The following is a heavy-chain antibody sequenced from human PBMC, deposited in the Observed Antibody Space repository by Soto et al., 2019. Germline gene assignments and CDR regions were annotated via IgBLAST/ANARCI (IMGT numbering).Heavy chain of an antibody. CDR2: ISKDGSRK. CDR3: ANPSGYYFGLGGHDEASDM. V-gene: IGHV3-30*18. Sequence: QVQLVESGGGAVQPGRSLRLSCAASGFMFSGFGMHWVHQAPGKGLQWVAGISKDGSRKYYVDSVKGRFTISRDNSRKTLYLQMNSLRAEDTAVYFCANPSGYYFGLGGHDEASDMWGQGTVVTVFS. CDR1: GFMFSGFG. J-gene: IGHJ3*02. D-gene: IGHD3-10*01.